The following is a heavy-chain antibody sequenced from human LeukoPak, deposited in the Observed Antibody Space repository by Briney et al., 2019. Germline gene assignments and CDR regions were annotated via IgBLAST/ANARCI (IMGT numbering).Heavy chain of an antibody. CDR3: ARDRGYSYGYGFYYYYMDV. D-gene: IGHD5-18*01. CDR1: GDSVSSNSAA. Sequence: SQTRSLTCAISGDSVSSNSAAWNWIRQSPSRGLEWLGRTYYRSKWYNDYAVSVKSRITINPDTSKNQFSLQLNSVTPEDTAVYYCARDRGYSYGYGFYYYYMDVWGKGTTVTVSS. CDR2: TYYRSKWYN. V-gene: IGHV6-1*01. J-gene: IGHJ6*03.